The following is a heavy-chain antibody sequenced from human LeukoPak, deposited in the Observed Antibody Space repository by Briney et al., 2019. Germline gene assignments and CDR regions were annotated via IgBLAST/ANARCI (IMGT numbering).Heavy chain of an antibody. D-gene: IGHD3-22*01. V-gene: IGHV1-24*01. CDR3: ATPSGGYYCYDY. J-gene: IGHJ4*02. CDR2: FDPEDGET. CDR1: GYTLTELY. Sequence: ASVKVSCKVSGYTLTELYMHWVRQAPGKGLEWMGGFDPEDGETIYAQKFQGRVTMTEDTSTDTAYMELSSLRSEDTAVYYCATPSGGYYCYDYWGQGTLVTVSS.